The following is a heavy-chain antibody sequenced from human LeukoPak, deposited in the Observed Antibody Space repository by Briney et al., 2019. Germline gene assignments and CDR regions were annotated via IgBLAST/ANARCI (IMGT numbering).Heavy chain of an antibody. Sequence: SETLSLTCTVSGGSISSGGYYWSWIRQHPGKGLEWIGYIYYSGSTYYNPSLKSRVTISVDTSKNQFSLKLSSVAAADTAVYYCARSCGVAADKCYYYYGMDVWGQGTTVTVSS. D-gene: IGHD2-15*01. CDR3: ARSCGVAADKCYYYYGMDV. CDR2: IYYSGST. CDR1: GGSISSGGYY. J-gene: IGHJ6*02. V-gene: IGHV4-31*03.